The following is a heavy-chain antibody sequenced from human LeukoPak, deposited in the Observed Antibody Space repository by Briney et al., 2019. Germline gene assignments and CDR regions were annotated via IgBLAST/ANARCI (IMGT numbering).Heavy chain of an antibody. Sequence: ASVKVSCKASGYTFTGYYMHWVRQAPGQGLEWMGWINPNSGGTNYAQKFQGWVTMTRDTSISTAYMELSRLRSDDTAVYYCARDLSSPLAGYYYGSGSTWFDPWGQGTLVTASS. D-gene: IGHD3-10*01. V-gene: IGHV1-2*04. J-gene: IGHJ5*02. CDR3: ARDLSSPLAGYYYGSGSTWFDP. CDR1: GYTFTGYY. CDR2: INPNSGGT.